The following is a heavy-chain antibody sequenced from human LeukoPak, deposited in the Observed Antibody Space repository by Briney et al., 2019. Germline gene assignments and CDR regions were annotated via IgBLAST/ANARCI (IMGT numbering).Heavy chain of an antibody. CDR3: ARDGDWNEPFDY. D-gene: IGHD1-1*01. V-gene: IGHV4-4*07. CDR1: GFSFSMYS. CDR2: IYTSGST. J-gene: IGHJ4*02. Sequence: GSLRLSCAASGFSFSMYSMSWIRQPAGKGLEWIGRIYTSGSTNYNPSLKSRVTISVDTSKNQFSLKLSSVTAADTAVYYCARDGDWNEPFDYWGREPWSPSPQ.